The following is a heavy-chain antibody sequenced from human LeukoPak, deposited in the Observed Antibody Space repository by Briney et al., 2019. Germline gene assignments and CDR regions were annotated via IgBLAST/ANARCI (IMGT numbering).Heavy chain of an antibody. CDR2: IYYSGGT. V-gene: IGHV4-59*01. Sequence: GSLRLSCAASGFTFSSYSMNWVRQAPGKGLEWIGYIYYSGGTNYNPSLKSRVTISVDTSKNQFSLKLSSVTAADTAVYYCARDEVGATNYWGQGALVTVSS. D-gene: IGHD1-26*01. J-gene: IGHJ4*02. CDR3: ARDEVGATNY. CDR1: GFTFSSYS.